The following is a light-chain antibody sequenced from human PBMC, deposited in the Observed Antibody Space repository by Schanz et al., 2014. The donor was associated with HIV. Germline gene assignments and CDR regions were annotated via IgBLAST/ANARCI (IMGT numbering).Light chain of an antibody. J-gene: IGKJ4*01. Sequence: EIVLTQSPGSLSLSPGGRATLSCRASQSVSSNLAWYQQKPGQAPRLLIYGASSRATGIPDRFSGSGSGTDFTLTISSLQSEDFVVYYCQQYDNWPPLTFGGGTKVEIK. CDR3: QQYDNWPPLT. CDR1: QSVSSN. CDR2: GAS. V-gene: IGKV3D-15*01.